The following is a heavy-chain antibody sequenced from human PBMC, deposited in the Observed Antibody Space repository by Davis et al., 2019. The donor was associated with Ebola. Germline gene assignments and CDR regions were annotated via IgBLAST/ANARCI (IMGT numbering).Heavy chain of an antibody. D-gene: IGHD3/OR15-3a*01. CDR2: IYHSGST. CDR1: GGLISDYY. V-gene: IGHV4-34*01. Sequence: SETLSLTCAISGGLISDYYWSWIRQPPGKGLEWIGEIYHSGSTNYNPSLKSRVTISVDKSKNQFSLKLSSVTAADTAVYYCARDGFGLQRYYYGMDVWGQGTTVTVSS. CDR3: ARDGFGLQRYYYGMDV. J-gene: IGHJ6*02.